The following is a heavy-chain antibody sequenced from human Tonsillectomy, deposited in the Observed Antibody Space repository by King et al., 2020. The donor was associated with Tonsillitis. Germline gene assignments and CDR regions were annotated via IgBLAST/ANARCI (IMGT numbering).Heavy chain of an antibody. Sequence: QLVQSGSELKKPGASVKVSCKASGYTFTSYPMNWVRQAPGQGLEWMGWINTNTGNPTYAQGFTGRFVFSLDTSVSPAYLQLSSLKAEDTAVYYCARGSEGDIVVVVAATEFDYWGQGTLVTVSS. CDR3: ARGSEGDIVVVVAATEFDY. CDR2: INTNTGNP. CDR1: GYTFTSYP. J-gene: IGHJ4*02. D-gene: IGHD2-15*01. V-gene: IGHV7-4-1*02.